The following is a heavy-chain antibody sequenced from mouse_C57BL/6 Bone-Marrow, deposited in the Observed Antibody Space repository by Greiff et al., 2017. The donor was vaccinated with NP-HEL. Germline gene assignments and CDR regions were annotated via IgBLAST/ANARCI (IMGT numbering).Heavy chain of an antibody. CDR3: ARFHYYGSGPYYAMDY. Sequence: QVQLQQSGPELVKPGASVKISCKASGYTFTDYYINWVKQRPGQGLEWIGWIFPGSGSTYYNEKFKGKATLTVDKSSSTAYMLLSSLTSEDSAVYFCARFHYYGSGPYYAMDYWGQGTSVTVSS. J-gene: IGHJ4*01. V-gene: IGHV1-75*01. CDR1: GYTFTDYY. D-gene: IGHD1-1*01. CDR2: IFPGSGST.